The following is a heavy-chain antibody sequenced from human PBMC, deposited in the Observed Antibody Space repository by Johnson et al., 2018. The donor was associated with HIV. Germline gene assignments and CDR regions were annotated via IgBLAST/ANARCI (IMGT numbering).Heavy chain of an antibody. CDR2: ISYDGSKT. Sequence: QMQLVESGGGVVQPGRSLRLSCAASGFTFSSYAMHWVRQAPGKGLEWVTFISYDGSKTYYADSVKGRFTISRDNSKNTLYLQMNSLRPEDTAVYYCARAPPYYGGYSVSDAFDIWGQGTMVTVSS. CDR1: GFTFSSYA. V-gene: IGHV3-30*14. CDR3: ARAPPYYGGYSVSDAFDI. J-gene: IGHJ3*02. D-gene: IGHD3-22*01.